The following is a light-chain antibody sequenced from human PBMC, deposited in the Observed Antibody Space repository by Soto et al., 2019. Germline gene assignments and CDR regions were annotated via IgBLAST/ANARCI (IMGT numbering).Light chain of an antibody. Sequence: QSVLTQPPSASATPGQKVTISCSGSSSNIGGNSGSWYQQPPGTAPNLLLYDNNDRPSGIPDRCSASKYGTSATLGITGLQHGDDADDYCGTCYSSLSTVVFGGGTQLTVL. CDR2: DNN. V-gene: IGLV1-51*01. CDR3: GTCYSSLSTVV. J-gene: IGLJ2*01. CDR1: SSNIGGNS.